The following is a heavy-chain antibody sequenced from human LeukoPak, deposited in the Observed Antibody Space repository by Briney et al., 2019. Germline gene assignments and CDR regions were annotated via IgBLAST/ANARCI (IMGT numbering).Heavy chain of an antibody. J-gene: IGHJ4*02. CDR2: IKFDGSQK. Sequence: PGGSLRLSCAPSGFTFSSLDMHWVRQPLDKGLEWVAFIKFDGSQKYYADSVRGRFTVSRYNSRNMLYLQLDSLRDDDTAVYFCARRLPDSGSYSPDYWGQGTLVTVSS. CDR1: GFTFSSLD. D-gene: IGHD3-10*01. CDR3: ARRLPDSGSYSPDY. V-gene: IGHV3-30*02.